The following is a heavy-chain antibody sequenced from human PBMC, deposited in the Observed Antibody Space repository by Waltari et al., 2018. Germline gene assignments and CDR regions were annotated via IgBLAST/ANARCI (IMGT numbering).Heavy chain of an antibody. V-gene: IGHV3-66*01. CDR1: GFPVSSNY. CDR3: AKDAGPVAAEGDY. J-gene: IGHJ4*02. D-gene: IGHD6-19*01. Sequence: EVQLVESGGGLVQPGGSLRLSGSASGFPVSSNYMSWVRQAPGKGLEWVSLIYSDGRTYYADSVKGRFTISRDNYKNTVYLQMSRLRVEDTAVYYCAKDAGPVAAEGDYWGQGTLVTVSS. CDR2: IYSDGRT.